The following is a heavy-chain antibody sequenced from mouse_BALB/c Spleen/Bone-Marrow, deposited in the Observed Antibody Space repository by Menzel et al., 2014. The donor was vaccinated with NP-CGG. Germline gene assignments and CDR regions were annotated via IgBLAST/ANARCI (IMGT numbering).Heavy chain of an antibody. CDR3: VRGPWFAY. Sequence: LQESGPELVKPGASVKMSCKASGYTFTDYVIKWVNQRTGQGLEWIGEIYPGSGSTYYNEKFKGKATLTADKSSNTAYMQLSSLASDDSAVYFCVRGPWFAYWGQGTLVTVSA. CDR2: IYPGSGST. J-gene: IGHJ3*01. CDR1: GYTFTDYV. V-gene: IGHV1-77*01.